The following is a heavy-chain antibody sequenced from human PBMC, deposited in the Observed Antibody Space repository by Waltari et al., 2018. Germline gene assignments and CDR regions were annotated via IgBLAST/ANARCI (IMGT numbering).Heavy chain of an antibody. D-gene: IGHD5-18*01. CDR2: IYYSGST. V-gene: IGHV4-59*01. CDR1: GGSISSYY. Sequence: QVQLQESGPGLVKPSETLSLTCTVSGGSISSYYCNWIRQPPGKGLDWIGYIYYSGSTNNNPSLKSRVTISVDTSKNQFSLKLRSVTAADTAVYYCARSTSGGIQLWLHYFDYWGQGTLVTVSS. CDR3: ARSTSGGIQLWLHYFDY. J-gene: IGHJ4*02.